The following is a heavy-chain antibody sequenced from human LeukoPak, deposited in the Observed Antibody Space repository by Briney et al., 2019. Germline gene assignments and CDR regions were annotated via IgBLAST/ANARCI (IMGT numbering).Heavy chain of an antibody. D-gene: IGHD3-22*01. J-gene: IGHJ3*02. V-gene: IGHV3-30-3*01. CDR2: ISYDGSNK. CDR1: GFTFSSYA. CDR3: ARGSEWNPYYYDSSGYLSAFDI. Sequence: GGSLRLSCAASGFTFSSYAMHWVRQAPGKGLEWVAVISYDGSNKYYADSVKGRFTISRDNSKNTLYLQMNSLRAEDTAVYYCARGSEWNPYYYDSSGYLSAFDIWGQGTMVTVSS.